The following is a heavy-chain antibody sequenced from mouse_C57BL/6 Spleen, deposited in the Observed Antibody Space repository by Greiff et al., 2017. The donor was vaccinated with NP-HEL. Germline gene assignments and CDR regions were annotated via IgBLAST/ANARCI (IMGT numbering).Heavy chain of an antibody. CDR3: ARRLQSGAMDY. CDR1: GYTFTSYT. CDR2: INPSSGYT. V-gene: IGHV1-4*01. Sequence: QVQLKQSGAELARPGASVKMSCKASGYTFTSYTMHWVKQRPGQGLEWIGYINPSSGYTKYNQKFKDKATLTADKSSSTAYMQLSSLTSEDSAVYYCARRLQSGAMDYWGQGTSVTVSS. D-gene: IGHD3-2*02. J-gene: IGHJ4*01.